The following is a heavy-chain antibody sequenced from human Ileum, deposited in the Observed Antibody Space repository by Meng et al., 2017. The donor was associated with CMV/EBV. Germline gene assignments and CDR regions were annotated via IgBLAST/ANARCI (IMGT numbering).Heavy chain of an antibody. CDR1: GFSVGVEH. J-gene: IGHJ4*02. Sequence: GGSLRLSCTASGFSVGVEHMNWVRQAPGKGLEWVSVICSGETTHYADSVKGRFIISRDNSRNTLYLQMNSLKTEDTAVYYCILYCGSTSCYIPSFDYWGQGTLVTVSS. CDR2: ICSGETT. CDR3: ILYCGSTSCYIPSFDY. D-gene: IGHD2-2*02. V-gene: IGHV3-53*01.